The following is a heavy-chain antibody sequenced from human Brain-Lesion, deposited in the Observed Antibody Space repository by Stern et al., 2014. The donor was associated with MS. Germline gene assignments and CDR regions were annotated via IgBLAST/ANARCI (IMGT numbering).Heavy chain of an antibody. V-gene: IGHV3-74*02. J-gene: IGHJ5*02. D-gene: IGHD5-18*01. CDR2: INGDGSRT. CDR3: ARAHVDTWDWFDP. Sequence: EVQLAESGGDLVQPGGSLRLSCTASGFTFSTYWMHWVRQAPGKGLVWVSRINGDGSRTSYADSVKGRFTISRDNAKNTLYVQMNSLRVEDTAVYYCARAHVDTWDWFDPWGQGTLVTVSS. CDR1: GFTFSTYW.